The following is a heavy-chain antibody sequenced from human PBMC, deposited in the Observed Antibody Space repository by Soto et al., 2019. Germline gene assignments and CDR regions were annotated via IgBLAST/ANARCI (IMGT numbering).Heavy chain of an antibody. CDR2: INPNSGGT. Sequence: ASVKVSCKASGYTFTGYYMHWVRQAPGQGLEWMGWINPNSGGTNYAQKFQGWVTMTRDTSISTAYMELSRLRSDDTAVYYCARDNGPNLGYCSGGSCYSEFDPWGQGTLVTVSS. J-gene: IGHJ5*02. CDR3: ARDNGPNLGYCSGGSCYSEFDP. CDR1: GYTFTGYY. D-gene: IGHD2-15*01. V-gene: IGHV1-2*04.